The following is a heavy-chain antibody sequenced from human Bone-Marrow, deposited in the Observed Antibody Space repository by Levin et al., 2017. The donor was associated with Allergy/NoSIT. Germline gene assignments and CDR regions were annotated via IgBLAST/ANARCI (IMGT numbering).Heavy chain of an antibody. J-gene: IGHJ4*02. V-gene: IGHV4-39*01. CDR2: GST. CDR3: ARHQRGSSIWYDY. Sequence: PSETLSLTCSVSGGPMTTTSYYWAWIRQPPGTGLEWIGSGSTYYNSSLKSRITISVDTSKNRFSLNLNSVTAADTAVYYCARHQRGSSIWYDYWGQGILVTVSS. CDR1: GGPMTTTSYY. D-gene: IGHD6-13*01.